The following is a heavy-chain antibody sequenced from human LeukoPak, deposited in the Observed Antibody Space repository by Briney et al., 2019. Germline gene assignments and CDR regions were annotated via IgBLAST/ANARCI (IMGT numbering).Heavy chain of an antibody. J-gene: IGHJ4*02. Sequence: SETLSLTYTVSGGSISRYFSSWIRQPPGKGVEWIGYFSYGCSTNYNPSLQSRVTISVDTSNNKVSLKRSSVTAADTAVYYCAREYSAGSYVYWGQGTLVTVSS. CDR2: FSYGCST. V-gene: IGHV4-59*01. CDR3: AREYSAGSYVY. CDR1: GGSISRYF. D-gene: IGHD3-10*01.